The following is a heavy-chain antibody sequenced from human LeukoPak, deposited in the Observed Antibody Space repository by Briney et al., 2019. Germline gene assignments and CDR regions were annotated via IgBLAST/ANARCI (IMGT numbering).Heavy chain of an antibody. Sequence: GGSLRLSCAASGFTFDDYAMHWVRQAPGKGLEWVSLISWDGGSTYYADSVKGRFTISRDNSKNSLYMQMNRLRAEDTALYYCAKDIGIAVAGHFDSWGQGTLVTVSS. V-gene: IGHV3-43D*03. CDR3: AKDIGIAVAGHFDS. D-gene: IGHD6-19*01. CDR1: GFTFDDYA. J-gene: IGHJ4*02. CDR2: ISWDGGST.